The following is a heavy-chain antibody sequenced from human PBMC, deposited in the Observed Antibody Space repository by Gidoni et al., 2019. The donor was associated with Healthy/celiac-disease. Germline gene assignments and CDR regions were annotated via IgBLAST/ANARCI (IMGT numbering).Heavy chain of an antibody. J-gene: IGHJ3*02. CDR1: GYTFTSSY. V-gene: IGHV1-46*01. D-gene: IGHD1-26*01. CDR2: INPRCGST. Sequence: VQLVQSGAEVQKPGASVNVSFKASGYTFTSSYMHWVRQAPGQGVEWMGIINPRCGSTSDAKKFQGRVTMTRDTATITVYMEMSSLRSEDTAVYYCARNSRRHVDAFDIWGQGTMVTVSS. CDR3: ARNSRRHVDAFDI.